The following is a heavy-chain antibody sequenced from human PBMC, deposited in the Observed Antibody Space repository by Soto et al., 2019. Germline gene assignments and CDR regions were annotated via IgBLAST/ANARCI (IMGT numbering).Heavy chain of an antibody. CDR1: GGSISSGGYS. CDR2: IYHSGST. Sequence: PSETLSPTCAVSGGSISSGGYSWSWIRQPPGKGLEWIGYIYHSGSTYYNPSLKSRVTISVDRSKNQFSLKLSSVTAADTAVYYCARGQVVAAQHWGQGTLVTVSS. D-gene: IGHD2-15*01. V-gene: IGHV4-30-2*01. CDR3: ARGQVVAAQH. J-gene: IGHJ4*02.